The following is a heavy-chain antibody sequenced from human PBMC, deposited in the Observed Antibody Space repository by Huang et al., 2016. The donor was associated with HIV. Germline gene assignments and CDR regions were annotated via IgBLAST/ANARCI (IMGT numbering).Heavy chain of an antibody. CDR2: ISWDGTTT. CDR1: GFTFTDYT. J-gene: IGHJ4*02. CDR3: AKARYGDFLGHLSD. D-gene: IGHD4-17*01. Sequence: EVQLVESGGAVVQPGGSLRLSCVASGFTFTDYTIYWVRQAPGKSLDVVSLISWDGTTTFYAGSVRGRFTISRDNNKNSLFLQMNSLTTDDTALYYCAKARYGDFLGHLSDWGQGTLVTVSS. V-gene: IGHV3-43*01.